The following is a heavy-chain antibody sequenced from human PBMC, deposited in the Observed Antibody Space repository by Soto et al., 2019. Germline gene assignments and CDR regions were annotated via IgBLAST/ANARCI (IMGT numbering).Heavy chain of an antibody. CDR1: GFSFSSKA. V-gene: IGHV3-23*01. J-gene: IGHJ4*02. Sequence: PGGSLRLSCAASGFSFSSKAINWVRQAPGKGLEWVSTISAGGGSTHYADSVKGRFTISRDNSKNTLYLQMNSLRVEDTAVYYCAKSGSYVGSSIDYWGQGTLVTVSS. CDR3: AKSGSYVGSSIDY. D-gene: IGHD6-25*01. CDR2: ISAGGGST.